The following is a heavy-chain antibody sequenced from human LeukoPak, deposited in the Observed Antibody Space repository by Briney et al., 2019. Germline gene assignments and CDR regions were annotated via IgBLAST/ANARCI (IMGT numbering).Heavy chain of an antibody. V-gene: IGHV4-34*01. CDR3: AIRRGSSWYGNYYYGMDV. CDR2: INHSGST. Sequence: PSETLSLTCAVYGGSFSGYYWSWIRQPPGKGPEWIGEINHSGSTNYNPSLKSRVTISVDTSKNQFSLKLSSVTAADTAVYYCAIRRGSSWYGNYYYGMDVWGQGTTVTVSS. J-gene: IGHJ6*02. CDR1: GGSFSGYY. D-gene: IGHD6-13*01.